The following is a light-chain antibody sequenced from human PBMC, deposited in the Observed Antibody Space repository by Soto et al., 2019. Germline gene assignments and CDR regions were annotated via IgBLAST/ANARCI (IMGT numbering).Light chain of an antibody. CDR1: QDIRDE. CDR2: GAS. V-gene: IGKV1-6*01. J-gene: IGKJ1*01. Sequence: AIQMTQSPSSLSASVGDRVTITCRASQDIRDELGWYQQKPGEAPKLLIYGASSLQSGVPSRFTGSGSGTDFTLTISSLHPEDFATFYCLQDYNYPRTFGQGTRV. CDR3: LQDYNYPRT.